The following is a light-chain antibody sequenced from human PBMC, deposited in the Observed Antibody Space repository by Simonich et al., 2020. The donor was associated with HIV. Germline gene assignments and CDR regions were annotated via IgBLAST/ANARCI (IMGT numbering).Light chain of an antibody. CDR2: WAS. V-gene: IGKV4-1*01. CDR1: QSLLYSSNNRHY. CDR3: QQYYSTPLT. Sequence: DIVLTQSPDSLPVSLGEWATINCKSRQSLLYSSNNRHYLAWYQQKPGQPPKLLIYWASTRESGVPDRFSGSGSGTDFTLTISSLQAEDVAVYYCQQYYSTPLTFGGGTKVEIK. J-gene: IGKJ4*01.